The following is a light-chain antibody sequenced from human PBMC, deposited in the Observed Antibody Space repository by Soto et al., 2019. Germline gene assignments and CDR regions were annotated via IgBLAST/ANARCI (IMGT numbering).Light chain of an antibody. J-gene: IGLJ3*02. CDR2: YND. Sequence: QSVLTQPPSVSAAPRQRVTISCYGRSSNIGNNAVNWYQHLPGKAPKLLIYYNDLVPSGVSDRFSGSSSGTSASLAISGLRSEDEGDYYCAAWDDSLSVWVFGGGIKLTVL. V-gene: IGLV1-36*01. CDR1: SSNIGNNA. CDR3: AAWDDSLSVWV.